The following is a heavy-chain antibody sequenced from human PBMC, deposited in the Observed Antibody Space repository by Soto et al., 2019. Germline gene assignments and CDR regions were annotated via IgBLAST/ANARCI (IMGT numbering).Heavy chain of an antibody. CDR1: GGSISSSSYY. J-gene: IGHJ3*02. CDR3: ARHEHYDFWSGYSGAFDI. Sequence: QLLESGPGLVKPSETLSLTCTVSGGSISSSSYYWGWIRQPPGKGLEWIGSIYYSGSTYYNPSLKSRVTISVDTSKNQFSLKLSSVTAADTAVYYCARHEHYDFWSGYSGAFDIWGQGTMVTVSS. CDR2: IYYSGST. V-gene: IGHV4-39*01. D-gene: IGHD3-3*01.